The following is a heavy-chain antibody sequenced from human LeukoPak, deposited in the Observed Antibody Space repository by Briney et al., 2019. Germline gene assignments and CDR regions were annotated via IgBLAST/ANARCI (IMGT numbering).Heavy chain of an antibody. CDR3: ARVTYSSGWYIRKFFDY. CDR1: GGSFSGYY. Sequence: SETLSLTCAVYGGSFSGYYWSWIRQPPGKGLEWIGEINHSGSTNYNPSLKSRVTISVDTSKNQFSLKLSSVTAADTAVYYCARVTYSSGWYIRKFFDYWGQGTLVTVSS. CDR2: INHSGST. J-gene: IGHJ4*02. V-gene: IGHV4-34*01. D-gene: IGHD6-19*01.